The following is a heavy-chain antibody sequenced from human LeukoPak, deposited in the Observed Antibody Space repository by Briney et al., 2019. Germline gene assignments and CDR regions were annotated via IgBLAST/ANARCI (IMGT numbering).Heavy chain of an antibody. D-gene: IGHD3-10*01. CDR2: IYYWGIT. Sequence: SETLSLICTVSGDSISDYYWSWIRQPPGKGLEWIGYIYYWGITNYNPSVNSRLTISVATSKNQISLKLSSVTAADTAVYYCAREVPGYYGSGTYHIVGTYFDYWGQGTLVTVSS. CDR3: AREVPGYYGSGTYHIVGTYFDY. J-gene: IGHJ4*02. CDR1: GDSISDYY. V-gene: IGHV4-59*01.